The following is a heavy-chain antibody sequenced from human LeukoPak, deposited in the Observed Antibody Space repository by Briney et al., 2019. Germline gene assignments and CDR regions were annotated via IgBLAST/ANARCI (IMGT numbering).Heavy chain of an antibody. D-gene: IGHD6-19*01. J-gene: IGHJ4*02. CDR3: ARAGVAGTVYFDY. CDR2: ISNSGSTI. Sequence: GGSLRLSCAASGFSFSSYEMNWVRQAPGKGLEWVSYISNSGSTIYYADSARGRFTISRDNARNSLSLQMNSLRAEDTAVYYCARAGVAGTVYFDYWGQGTLVTVSS. V-gene: IGHV3-48*03. CDR1: GFSFSSYE.